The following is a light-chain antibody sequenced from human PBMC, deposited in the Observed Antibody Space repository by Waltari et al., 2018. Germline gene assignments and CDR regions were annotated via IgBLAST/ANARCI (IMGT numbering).Light chain of an antibody. V-gene: IGLV2-23*02. J-gene: IGLJ2*01. CDR2: EVT. CDR3: SSHANTYNFAHVV. Sequence: HSALTQPASVSGSPGQSITISCTGTTSDIGTYNYVSWYPQLPGKAPKMMIYEVTKRPSGVAYRFAGSKSCDTASLTISGRRAEDEADYYCSSHANTYNFAHVVFGGGTKLTVL. CDR1: TSDIGTYNY.